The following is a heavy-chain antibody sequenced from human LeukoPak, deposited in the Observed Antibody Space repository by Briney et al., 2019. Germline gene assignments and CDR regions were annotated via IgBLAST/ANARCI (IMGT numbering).Heavy chain of an antibody. J-gene: IGHJ6*02. CDR1: GYTFTSYY. V-gene: IGHV1-2*04. D-gene: IGHD1-7*01. Sequence: VASVKVSCKASGYTFTSYYMHWVRQAPGQGLEWMGWINPNSGGTNYAQKFQGWVTMTRDTSISTAYMELSRLRSDDTAVYYCARENFLGPDGMDVWGQGTTVTVSS. CDR2: INPNSGGT. CDR3: ARENFLGPDGMDV.